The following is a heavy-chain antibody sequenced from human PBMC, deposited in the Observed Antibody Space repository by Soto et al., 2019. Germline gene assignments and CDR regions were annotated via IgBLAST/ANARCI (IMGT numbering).Heavy chain of an antibody. CDR3: ARSGDNYNVLGY. CDR2: SSNSGTYT. Sequence: PGGSLRLSCAASGFTVSDYYMSWIRQAPGKGLEWLSYSSNSGTYTRYADSVKGRFSISRDNAKNSLYLQINSLRGEDTATYYCARSGDNYNVLGYWGQGTPVAVSS. J-gene: IGHJ4*02. CDR1: GFTVSDYY. V-gene: IGHV3-11*06. D-gene: IGHD3-10*02.